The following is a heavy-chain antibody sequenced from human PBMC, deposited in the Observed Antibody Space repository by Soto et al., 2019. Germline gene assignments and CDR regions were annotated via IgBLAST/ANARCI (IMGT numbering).Heavy chain of an antibody. J-gene: IGHJ5*02. CDR3: ARLGILTGYPRWFGP. Sequence: QLQLQESGPGLVKTSETLSLTCTVSGGSISSSNYYWGWIRQPPGKGLEWIESIYYIGSTYSNPSLKSRVTLSVDTSKNQFSLKVSSVTAADTAVYYCARLGILTGYPRWFGPWGQGTLVTVSS. V-gene: IGHV4-39*01. CDR2: IYYIGST. CDR1: GGSISSSNYY. D-gene: IGHD3-9*01.